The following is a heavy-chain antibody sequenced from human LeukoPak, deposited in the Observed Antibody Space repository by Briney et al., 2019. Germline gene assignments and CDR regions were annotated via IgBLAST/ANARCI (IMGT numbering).Heavy chain of an antibody. CDR2: TYAGSS. D-gene: IGHD4-23*01. Sequence: SQTLSLTCAICGDSVSIGAVAWNWIRQSPSRGLEWLGRTYAGSSQYAPSLRNRITISPDTSRNQFSLQLNSVTPGDTALYYCARGANSTFDIWGQGTVVTVSS. CDR3: ARGANSTFDI. CDR1: GDSVSIGAVA. J-gene: IGHJ3*02. V-gene: IGHV6-1*01.